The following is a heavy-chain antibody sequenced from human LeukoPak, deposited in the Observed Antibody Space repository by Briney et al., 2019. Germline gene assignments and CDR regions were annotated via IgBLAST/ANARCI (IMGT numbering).Heavy chain of an antibody. CDR2: SYYTGSP. CDR3: AGVRSTVGWRSFDY. J-gene: IGHJ4*02. Sequence: PSVTLSLTCTVSGSISSYYWSWIRQPPGKGLEWIGHSYYTGSPNYNPSLKSRVTISVDTPKNQFSLKLSSVTAADTAVYYCAGVRSTVGWRSFDYWGQGTLVTVSS. V-gene: IGHV4-59*08. D-gene: IGHD4-23*01. CDR1: GSISSYY.